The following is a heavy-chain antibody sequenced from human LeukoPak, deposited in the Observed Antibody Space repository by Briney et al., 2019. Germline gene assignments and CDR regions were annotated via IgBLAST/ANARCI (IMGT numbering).Heavy chain of an antibody. CDR2: INSDGSST. V-gene: IGHV3-74*01. Sequence: GGSLRLSCAVSGFSFSSNWMHWVRQVPGKGLVWVSRINSDGSSTTYADSVKGRFTISRDNAKNTLYLQMNSLRAEDTAVYYCARDHSLDYGNWFAPSGQGTLVTVSS. D-gene: IGHD4-17*01. CDR1: GFSFSSNW. J-gene: IGHJ5*02. CDR3: ARDHSLDYGNWFAP.